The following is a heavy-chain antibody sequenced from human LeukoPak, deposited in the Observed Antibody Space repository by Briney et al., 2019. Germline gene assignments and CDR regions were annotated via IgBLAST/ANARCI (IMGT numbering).Heavy chain of an antibody. J-gene: IGHJ4*02. CDR2: INWNGGFI. Sequence: PGGSLRLSCAASGFTFDDYAMHWVRQAPGKGLEWVSGINWNGGFITYADSVKGRFTISRDNAKSSLFLQMNSLRDEDTAVYYCARVLRGPVVRGVIIDYWGQGTLVTVSS. V-gene: IGHV3-9*01. CDR1: GFTFDDYA. CDR3: ARVLRGPVVRGVIIDY. D-gene: IGHD3-10*01.